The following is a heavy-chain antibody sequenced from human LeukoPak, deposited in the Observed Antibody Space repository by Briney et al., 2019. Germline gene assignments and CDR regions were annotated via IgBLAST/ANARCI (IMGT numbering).Heavy chain of an antibody. D-gene: IGHD3-22*01. V-gene: IGHV4-59*06. J-gene: IGHJ3*02. CDR1: GGSISSYY. CDR2: IYYSGST. Sequence: PSETLSLTCTVSGGSISSYYWSWIRQHPGKGLEWIGYIYYSGSTYYNPSLKSRVTISVDTSKNQFSLKLSSVTAADTAVYYCARVVTMIVVYAFDIWGQGTMVTVSS. CDR3: ARVVTMIVVYAFDI.